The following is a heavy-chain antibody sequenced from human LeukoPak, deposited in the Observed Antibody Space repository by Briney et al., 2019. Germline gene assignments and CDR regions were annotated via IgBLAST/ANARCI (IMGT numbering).Heavy chain of an antibody. Sequence: GGSLRLSCAASGFTFSNAWMSWVRQAPGKGLEWVGRIKSKTDGGTTDYAAPVKGRFTISRDDSKNTLYLQMNSLKTEDTAVYYCTTVSATMIVVVPQYYYYYMDVWGKGTTVTISS. V-gene: IGHV3-15*01. CDR3: TTVSATMIVVVPQYYYYYMDV. D-gene: IGHD3-22*01. CDR1: GFTFSNAW. J-gene: IGHJ6*03. CDR2: IKSKTDGGTT.